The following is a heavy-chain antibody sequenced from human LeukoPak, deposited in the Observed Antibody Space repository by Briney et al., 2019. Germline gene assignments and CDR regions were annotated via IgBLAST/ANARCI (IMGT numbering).Heavy chain of an antibody. CDR3: AKAQGTRAYGMDV. CDR1: GFTFSSYS. V-gene: IGHV3-48*04. D-gene: IGHD2-2*01. Sequence: GGSLRLSCAASGFTFSSYSMNWVRQAPGKGLEWVSYISSSSSTIYYADSVKGRFTISRDNAKNSLYLQMNSLRAEDTAVYYCAKAQGTRAYGMDVWGQGTTVTVSS. CDR2: ISSSSSTI. J-gene: IGHJ6*02.